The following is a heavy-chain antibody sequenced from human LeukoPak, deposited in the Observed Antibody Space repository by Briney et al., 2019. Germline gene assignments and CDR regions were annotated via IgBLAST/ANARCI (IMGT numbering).Heavy chain of an antibody. Sequence: ASVKVSCKASGYTFTGYYMHWVRQAPGQGLEWMGWINPNSGGTNYAQKFQGRVTMTRDTSISTAYMELSRLRSDDTAVYYRASLYYYGSGSYYEDDYWGQGTLVTVSS. V-gene: IGHV1-2*02. J-gene: IGHJ4*02. D-gene: IGHD3-10*01. CDR1: GYTFTGYY. CDR2: INPNSGGT. CDR3: ASLYYYGSGSYYEDDY.